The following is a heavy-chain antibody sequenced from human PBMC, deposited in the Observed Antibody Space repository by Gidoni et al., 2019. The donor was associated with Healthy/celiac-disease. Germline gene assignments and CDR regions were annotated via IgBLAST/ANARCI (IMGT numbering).Heavy chain of an antibody. CDR1: GCTFSSYG. J-gene: IGHJ4*02. Sequence: QVQLVESGGGVVQPGRSLRLSCAASGCTFSSYGMHWVRQAPGKGLEWVAVIWYDGSNKYYADSVKGRFTISRDNSKNTLYLQMNSLRAEDTAVYYCAREDYYDSSGPAHFDYWGQGTLVTVSS. V-gene: IGHV3-33*01. CDR3: AREDYYDSSGPAHFDY. D-gene: IGHD3-22*01. CDR2: IWYDGSNK.